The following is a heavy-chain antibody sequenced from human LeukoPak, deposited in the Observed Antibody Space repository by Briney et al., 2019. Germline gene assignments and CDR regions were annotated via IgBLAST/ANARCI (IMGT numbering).Heavy chain of an antibody. CDR1: GFTFSSYW. CDR2: IKSDGSEK. J-gene: IGHJ4*02. D-gene: IGHD3-16*01. Sequence: GGSLRLSCAASGFTFSSYWMHWVRQTPGKGLEWVTFIKSDGSEKDYADSAKGRFTISRDNSKSTLYLQMNSLRAEDMALYHCVKEVSFGEMGGDNWGQGTLVTVSS. V-gene: IGHV3-30*02. CDR3: VKEVSFGEMGGDN.